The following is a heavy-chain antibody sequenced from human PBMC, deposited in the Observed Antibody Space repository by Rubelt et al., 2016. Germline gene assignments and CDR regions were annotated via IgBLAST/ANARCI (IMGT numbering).Heavy chain of an antibody. CDR1: GGIFSSYA. J-gene: IGHJ4*02. Sequence: GSSVKLSCKASGGIFSSYAFSWVRQATGQGLEWMGWMNPNSGNTGYAQKFQGRVTMTRNTSISTAYMELSSLRSEDTAVYYCARGQFHYYDSSGYCDYWGQGTLVTVSS. CDR3: ARGQFHYYDSSGYCDY. V-gene: IGHV1-8*01. D-gene: IGHD3-22*01. CDR2: MNPNSGNT.